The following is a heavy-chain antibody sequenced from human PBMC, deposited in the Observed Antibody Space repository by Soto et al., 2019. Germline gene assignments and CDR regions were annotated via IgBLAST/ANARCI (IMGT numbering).Heavy chain of an antibody. Sequence: SVKVSCKASGGTFSSYTISWVRQAPGQGLEWMGRIIPILGIANYAQKFQGRVTITADKSTSTAYMELSSLRSEDTAVYYCARDLPMIVEPAAFDIWGQGTMVTVSS. D-gene: IGHD3-22*01. V-gene: IGHV1-69*04. CDR2: IIPILGIA. J-gene: IGHJ3*02. CDR1: GGTFSSYT. CDR3: ARDLPMIVEPAAFDI.